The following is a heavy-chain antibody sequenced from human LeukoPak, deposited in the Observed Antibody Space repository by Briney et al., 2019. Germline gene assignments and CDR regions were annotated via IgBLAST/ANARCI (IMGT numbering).Heavy chain of an antibody. D-gene: IGHD2-2*02. CDR2: IHCSGST. CDR1: GGSISSGDYT. Sequence: PTQTLSLTCSVSGGSISSGDYTWRWIRQPPGKVLGLVGYIHCSGSTYYNPSHKRRVTLSVQTTKNQFYLKLSSVTAADTAVYYCARYSVVVVTAAITSNHYHYYYMDVCGKGTTVTVSS. V-gene: IGHV4-30-4*01. CDR3: ARYSVVVVTAAITSNHYHYYYMDV. J-gene: IGHJ6*03.